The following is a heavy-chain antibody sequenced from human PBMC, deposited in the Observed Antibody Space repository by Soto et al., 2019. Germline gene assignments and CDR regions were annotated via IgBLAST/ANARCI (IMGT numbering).Heavy chain of an antibody. D-gene: IGHD2-2*01. Sequence: QVQLVQSGAEVKKPGSSVKVSCKASGGTFSSYATSWVRQAPGQGLEWMGGIIPIFGTANYAQKFQGRVTITADESTSTAYMELSSLRSEDTAVYYCARGGLFSIPAAMDYWGQGTLVTVSS. CDR2: IIPIFGTA. CDR3: ARGGLFSIPAAMDY. J-gene: IGHJ4*02. CDR1: GGTFSSYA. V-gene: IGHV1-69*01.